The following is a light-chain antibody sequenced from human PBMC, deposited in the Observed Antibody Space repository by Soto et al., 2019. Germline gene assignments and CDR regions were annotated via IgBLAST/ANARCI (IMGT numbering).Light chain of an antibody. V-gene: IGKV1-33*01. CDR3: QQYDNLPIT. CDR1: QDISNY. CDR2: DAS. Sequence: DLQMTQSPSSLSASVGDRVTITCQASQDISNYLNWYQQKPGKAPKLLIYDASNLETGGPSRFSGSGSGTDFTFTISSLQPEDIATYYCQQYDNLPITFGQGTRLEIK. J-gene: IGKJ5*01.